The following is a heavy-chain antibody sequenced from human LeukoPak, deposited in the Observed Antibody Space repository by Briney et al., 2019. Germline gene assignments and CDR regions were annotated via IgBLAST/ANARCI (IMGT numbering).Heavy chain of an antibody. Sequence: SETLSLTCSVSGGSISSYYWSWIRQPPGKGLAWSGHIYYSGSTNYNPSLKSRVTISVDTSKNQFSLKLSSVTAADTAVYYCARLSGYYGSGSYYEDYWGQGTLVTVSS. V-gene: IGHV4-59*01. CDR2: IYYSGST. CDR1: GGSISSYY. D-gene: IGHD3-10*01. CDR3: ARLSGYYGSGSYYEDY. J-gene: IGHJ4*02.